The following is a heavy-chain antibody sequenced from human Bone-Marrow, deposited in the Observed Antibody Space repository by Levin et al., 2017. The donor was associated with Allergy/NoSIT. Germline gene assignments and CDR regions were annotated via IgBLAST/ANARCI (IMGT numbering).Heavy chain of an antibody. V-gene: IGHV5-51*01. D-gene: IGHD2-15*01. CDR1: GYIFSTYW. Sequence: GGSLRLSCKGSGYIFSTYWIAWVRHMPGKGLEWMGIIYPVDSDTRYSPSFQGQVTISVDNSIDTAYLQWGSLKASDSAVYYCARSAPGDSLFFYHYYGLDVWGQGTTVTVSS. CDR2: IYPVDSDT. CDR3: ARSAPGDSLFFYHYYGLDV. J-gene: IGHJ6*02.